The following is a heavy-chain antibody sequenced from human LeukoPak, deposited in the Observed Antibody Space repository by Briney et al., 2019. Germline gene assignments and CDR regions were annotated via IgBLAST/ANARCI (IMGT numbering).Heavy chain of an antibody. CDR2: ISAYNGNT. J-gene: IGHJ4*02. CDR3: ARGRTYSGSFLNYFHY. Sequence: ASVKVSCKASGYTFTSYGISWVRQAPGQGLEWMGWISAYNGNTNYAQKLQGRVTMTTDTSTSAAYMELRSLRSDDTAVYYCARGRTYSGSFLNYFHYWGQGTLVTVSS. D-gene: IGHD1-26*01. V-gene: IGHV1-18*01. CDR1: GYTFTSYG.